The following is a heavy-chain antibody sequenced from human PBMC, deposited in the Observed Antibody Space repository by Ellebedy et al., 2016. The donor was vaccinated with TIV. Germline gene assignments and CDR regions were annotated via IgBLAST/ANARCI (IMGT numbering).Heavy chain of an antibody. CDR1: GFTFSSYA. Sequence: GESLKISCAASGFTFSSYAMYWVRQAPGKGLEHVAAISGDGGSTFHVNSVKGRFTISRDNSRNTLYLQMGSLRTEDMAVYYCARDRLRSGYYYDHAFDIWGQGTTVTVSS. D-gene: IGHD3-22*01. CDR3: ARDRLRSGYYYDHAFDI. V-gene: IGHV3-64*01. CDR2: ISGDGGST. J-gene: IGHJ3*02.